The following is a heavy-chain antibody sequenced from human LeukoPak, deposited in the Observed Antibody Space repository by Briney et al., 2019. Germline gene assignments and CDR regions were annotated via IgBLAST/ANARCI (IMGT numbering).Heavy chain of an antibody. CDR3: ARGIIFRYVVLMVYCYFDY. D-gene: IGHD2-8*01. CDR1: GGSISSGDYY. CDR2: IYYSGST. V-gene: IGHV4-30-4*08. Sequence: SETLSLTCTVSGGSISSGDYYWSWIRQPPGKGLEWIGYIYYSGSTYYNPSLKSRVTISVDTSKNQFSLKLSSVTAADTAVYYCARGIIFRYVVLMVYCYFDYWGQGTPVTVSS. J-gene: IGHJ4*02.